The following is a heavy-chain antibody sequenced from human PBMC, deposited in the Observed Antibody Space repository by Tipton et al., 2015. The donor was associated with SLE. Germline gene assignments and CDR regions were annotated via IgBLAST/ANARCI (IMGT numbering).Heavy chain of an antibody. CDR1: GGSISSGGYY. D-gene: IGHD3-10*01. J-gene: IGHJ4*02. V-gene: IGHV4-61*02. CDR3: ARGLGGYVRPFDY. Sequence: TLSLTCTVSGGSISSGGYYWSWIRQPAGKGLEWIGRIYTSGSTNYNPSLKSRVTMSVDTSKNQFSLKLSSVTAADTAVYYCARGLGGYVRPFDYWGQGTLVTVSS. CDR2: IYTSGST.